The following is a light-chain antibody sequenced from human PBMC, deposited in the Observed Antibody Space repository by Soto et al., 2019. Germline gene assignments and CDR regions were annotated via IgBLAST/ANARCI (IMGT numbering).Light chain of an antibody. Sequence: QSVLTRPPSASGSPGQSVTISCTGTSSDVGGYNYVSWYQQYPDKVPKLMIYEVNKRPSGVPDRFSGSKSGNTASLTISGLQADDEADYYCTSYAGGNNVFGTGTKLTVL. CDR3: TSYAGGNNV. V-gene: IGLV2-8*01. CDR2: EVN. J-gene: IGLJ1*01. CDR1: SSDVGGYNY.